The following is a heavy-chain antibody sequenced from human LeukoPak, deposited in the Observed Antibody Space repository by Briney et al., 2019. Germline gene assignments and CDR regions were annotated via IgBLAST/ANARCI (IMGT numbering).Heavy chain of an antibody. CDR1: GFTFSTYW. CDR3: ARESYSITPYGMDV. D-gene: IGHD6-13*01. V-gene: IGHV3-7*01. Sequence: GGSLRLSCAASGFTFSTYWMSWVRQAPGKGLEWVANIKQDGSEKKYVDSVKGRFTISRDNAKNSLYLQMNSLRAEDTAVYYCARESYSITPYGMDVWGQGTTVTVSS. J-gene: IGHJ6*02. CDR2: IKQDGSEK.